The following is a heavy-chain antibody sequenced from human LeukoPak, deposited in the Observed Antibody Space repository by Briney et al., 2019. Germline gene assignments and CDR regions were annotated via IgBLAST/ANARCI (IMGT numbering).Heavy chain of an antibody. V-gene: IGHV3-23*01. CDR2: ISGTGDST. D-gene: IGHD6-13*01. Sequence: GASLRLSCVASGFTFSSCAMDWVRQAPGKGLEWVSVISGTGDSTYSADSVKGRFTISRDNSKNTLYLQMNSLRAEDTAIYYCAKWGSRWTYYFDYWGQGTLVTVSS. J-gene: IGHJ4*02. CDR3: AKWGSRWTYYFDY. CDR1: GFTFSSCA.